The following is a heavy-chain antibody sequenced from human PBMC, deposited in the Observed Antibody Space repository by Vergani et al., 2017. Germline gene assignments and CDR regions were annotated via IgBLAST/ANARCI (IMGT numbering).Heavy chain of an antibody. CDR3: AKDQVVVVPAAHYYYGMDV. D-gene: IGHD2-2*01. Sequence: VQLVESGGGLVQPGRSLRLSCTASGFTFGDYAMSWFRQAPGKGLEWVAVISYDGSNKYYADSVKGRFTISRDNSKNTLYLQMNSLRAEDTAVYYCAKDQVVVVPAAHYYYGMDVWGQGTTVTVSS. CDR1: GFTFGDYA. V-gene: IGHV3-30*04. CDR2: ISYDGSNK. J-gene: IGHJ6*02.